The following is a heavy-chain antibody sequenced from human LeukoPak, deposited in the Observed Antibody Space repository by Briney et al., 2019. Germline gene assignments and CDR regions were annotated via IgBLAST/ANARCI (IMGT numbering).Heavy chain of an antibody. J-gene: IGHJ6*02. Sequence: SETLSLTCTVSGGSVSSGSYDWSWMRQPPGKGLEWIGDIYYSGSTNYNPSLKSRVTISVDTSKNQFSLKLSSVTAADTAVYYCATGRSARTYYYDSSGYYSGGDYYYYYGMDVWGQGTTVTVSS. CDR2: IYYSGST. V-gene: IGHV4-61*01. CDR3: ATGRSARTYYYDSSGYYSGGDYYYYYGMDV. D-gene: IGHD3-22*01. CDR1: GGSVSSGSYD.